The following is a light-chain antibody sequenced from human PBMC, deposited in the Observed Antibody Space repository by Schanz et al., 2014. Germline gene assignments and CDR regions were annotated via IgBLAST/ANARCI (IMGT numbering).Light chain of an antibody. V-gene: IGLV1-44*01. CDR3: SSYAGSNNLV. CDR2: GNN. J-gene: IGLJ2*01. CDR1: TTNIGLNT. Sequence: QSVLTQAPSASGTPGQRVTISCSGSTTNIGLNTLNWYQQLPGTAPKLLIYGNNQRPSGVPDRFSGSKSGTSASLAISGLQSEDEADYYCSSYAGSNNLVFGGGTKLTVL.